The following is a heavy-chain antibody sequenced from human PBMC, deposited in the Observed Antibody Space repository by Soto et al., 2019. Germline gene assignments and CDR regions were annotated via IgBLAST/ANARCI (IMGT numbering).Heavy chain of an antibody. D-gene: IGHD2-2*03. J-gene: IGHJ6*02. V-gene: IGHV6-1*01. CDR2: TYYRSKWYN. Sequence: TLSLTCAISGDSVSSNSAAWNWIRQSLSRGLEWLGRTYYRSKWYNDYAVPVKSRITINPDTSKNQFSLQLNSVTPEDTAVYYCARIRVGYCSSTSCYATYGMDVWGQGTTVTVSS. CDR1: GDSVSSNSAA. CDR3: ARIRVGYCSSTSCYATYGMDV.